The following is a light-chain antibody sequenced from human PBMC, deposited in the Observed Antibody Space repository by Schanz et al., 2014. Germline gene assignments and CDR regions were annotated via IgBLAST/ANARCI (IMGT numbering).Light chain of an antibody. CDR1: QSVWSNH. CDR3: QQYGSSPQT. CDR2: GAS. Sequence: EIVLTQSPGTLSLSPGERATLSCRASQSVWSNHLAWYQQKPGQAPRLLIYGASSRATGIPDRFSGSGSGTDFTLTISRLEPEDFAVYYCQQYGSSPQTFGQGTKVEIK. V-gene: IGKV3-20*01. J-gene: IGKJ1*01.